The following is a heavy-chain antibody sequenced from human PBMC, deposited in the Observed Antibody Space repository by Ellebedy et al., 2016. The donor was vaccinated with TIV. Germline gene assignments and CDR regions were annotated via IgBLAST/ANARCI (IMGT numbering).Heavy chain of an antibody. CDR2: ISAYNGNT. J-gene: IGHJ3*02. CDR1: GYTFTSYG. V-gene: IGHV1-18*01. CDR3: AVGVYYDSSGSNAFDI. D-gene: IGHD3-22*01. Sequence: AASVKVSCKASGYTFTSYGISWVRPAPGQGLEWMGWISAYNGNTNYAQKLQGRVTMTTDTSTSTAYMEPRSLRSADTAVYYCAVGVYYDSSGSNAFDIWGQGTMVTVSS.